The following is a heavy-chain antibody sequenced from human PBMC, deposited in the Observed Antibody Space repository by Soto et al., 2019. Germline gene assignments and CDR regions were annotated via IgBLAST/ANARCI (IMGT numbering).Heavy chain of an antibody. CDR2: ISAYNGNT. J-gene: IGHJ6*02. CDR3: ARGGEITMIVVVNPPPNGMDV. V-gene: IGHV1-18*04. Sequence: GASVKVSCKASGYTFTSYGISWVRQAPGQGLEWMGWISAYNGNTNYAQKLQGRVTMTTDTSTSTAYMELRSLRSDDTAMYYCARGGEITMIVVVNPPPNGMDVWGQGTTVTVSS. D-gene: IGHD3-22*01. CDR1: GYTFTSYG.